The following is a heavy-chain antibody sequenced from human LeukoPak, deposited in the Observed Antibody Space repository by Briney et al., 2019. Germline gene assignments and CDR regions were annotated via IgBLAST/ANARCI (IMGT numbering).Heavy chain of an antibody. CDR3: ARRLGLRWLVSAFDY. J-gene: IGHJ4*02. CDR1: GGSFSGYY. CDR2: INHSGST. V-gene: IGHV4-34*01. Sequence: SETLSLTCAVYGGSFSGYYWSWIRQPPGKGLEWIGEINHSGSTNYNPSLKSRVTISVDTSKNQFSLKLSSVTAADTAVYYCARRLGLRWLVSAFDYWGQGTLVTVSS. D-gene: IGHD4-23*01.